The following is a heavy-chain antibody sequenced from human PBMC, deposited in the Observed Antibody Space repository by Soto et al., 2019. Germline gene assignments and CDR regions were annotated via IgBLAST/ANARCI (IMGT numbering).Heavy chain of an antibody. Sequence: GGSLRLSCAASGFTVSSNYMSWVRQAPGKGLEWVSVIYSGGSTYYADSVKGRFTISRDNSKNTLYLQMNSLRAEDTAVYYCARDPVDTAMVPPPFLTGMDVWGQGTTVTVSS. D-gene: IGHD5-18*01. CDR3: ARDPVDTAMVPPPFLTGMDV. V-gene: IGHV3-66*01. CDR1: GFTVSSNY. CDR2: IYSGGST. J-gene: IGHJ6*02.